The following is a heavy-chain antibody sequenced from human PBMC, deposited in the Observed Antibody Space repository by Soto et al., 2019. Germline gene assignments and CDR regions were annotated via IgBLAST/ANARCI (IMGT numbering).Heavy chain of an antibody. V-gene: IGHV5-51*01. J-gene: IGHJ4*02. D-gene: IGHD6-6*01. Sequence: GEPLKISCETSGYSFTNYWVGWVRQMPGKGLEWMGFIYPGDSDTRYSPSFQGQVTISADKSITTAYLQWSSLKASDTAMYYCARHNREETGSIIVARRLDYWGQGTLVTVSS. CDR3: ARHNREETGSIIVARRLDY. CDR1: GYSFTNYW. CDR2: IYPGDSDT.